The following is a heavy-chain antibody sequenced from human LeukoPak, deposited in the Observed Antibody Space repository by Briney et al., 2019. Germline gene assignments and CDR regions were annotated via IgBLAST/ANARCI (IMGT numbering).Heavy chain of an antibody. V-gene: IGHV4-59*01. CDR2: IFYSGST. D-gene: IGHD3-22*01. CDR3: VRLYYDSSGYSAAFDY. CDR1: GGSISSYY. J-gene: IGHJ4*02. Sequence: PSETLSLTCTVSGGSISSYYWSWIRQPPGKGLEWIGYIFYSGSTKYNPSLKSRVTISVDTSKNQFSLKLSAVTAADTAVYYCVRLYYDSSGYSAAFDYWGQGTLVTVSS.